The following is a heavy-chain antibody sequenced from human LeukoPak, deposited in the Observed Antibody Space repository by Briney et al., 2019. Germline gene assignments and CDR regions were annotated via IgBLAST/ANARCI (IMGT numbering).Heavy chain of an antibody. CDR1: GGSIRSSYYY. Sequence: TSETLSLTCTVSGGSIRSSYYYWTWVRQPPGKGLEYIGYIHYSGSTHYNPSLKSRVTIAIDTSKMQFSLRLSSVTAADTAMYYCARQWSSGSYLNWFDPWGQGTLVTVSS. CDR2: IHYSGST. CDR3: ARQWSSGSYLNWFDP. J-gene: IGHJ5*02. V-gene: IGHV4-30-4*01. D-gene: IGHD1-26*01.